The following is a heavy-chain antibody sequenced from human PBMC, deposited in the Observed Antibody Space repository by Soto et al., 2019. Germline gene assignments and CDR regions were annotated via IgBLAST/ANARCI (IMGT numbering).Heavy chain of an antibody. CDR3: AKDGLGAYSYGSYYFDY. CDR1: GFTFSSYA. Sequence: LRLSCAASGFTFSSYAMSWVRQAPGKGLEWVSTISGSGGSTYYADSVKGRFTISRDNSKNTLYLQMNSLRAEDTAVYYCAKDGLGAYSYGSYYFDYWGQGTLVTVSS. V-gene: IGHV3-23*01. D-gene: IGHD5-18*01. J-gene: IGHJ4*02. CDR2: ISGSGGST.